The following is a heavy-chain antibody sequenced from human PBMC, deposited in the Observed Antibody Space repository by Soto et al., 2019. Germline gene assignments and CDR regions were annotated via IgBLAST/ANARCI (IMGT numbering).Heavy chain of an antibody. Sequence: EVQLEESGGGLVQPGGSLKLSCAASGLIVSDSSIQWVRQASGKGLEWVGRIRSKANNDATAYPASVKGRFTISRDDSKNMAYLQMNILKTEDTAVYYCSRLFESLSPVITAFDIWGQGSLVTVS. V-gene: IGHV3-73*02. CDR2: IRSKANNDAT. CDR3: SRLFESLSPVITAFDI. CDR1: GLIVSDSS. J-gene: IGHJ4*02. D-gene: IGHD2-21*01.